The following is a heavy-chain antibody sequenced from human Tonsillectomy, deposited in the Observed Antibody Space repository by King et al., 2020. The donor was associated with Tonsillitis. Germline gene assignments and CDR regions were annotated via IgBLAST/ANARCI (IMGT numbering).Heavy chain of an antibody. CDR3: GRVGYYDSSGYYYSSYFDY. CDR2: ISSSSSYI. V-gene: IGHV3-21*01. J-gene: IGHJ4*02. Sequence: VQLVESGGGLVQPERSLRLSCAASGFTFSSYDLSWVRQTPGKGLEWVSSISSSSSYIYYADSVKGRFTISRDNAKNSLDLQMNSLRAEDTAVYYCGRVGYYDSSGYYYSSYFDYWGQGTLVTVSS. D-gene: IGHD3-22*01. CDR1: GFTFSSYD.